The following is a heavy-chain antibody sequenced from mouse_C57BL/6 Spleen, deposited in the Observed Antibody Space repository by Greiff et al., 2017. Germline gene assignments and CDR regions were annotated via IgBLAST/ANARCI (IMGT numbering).Heavy chain of an antibody. J-gene: IGHJ3*01. Sequence: QVQLQQSGPELVKPGASVKISCKASGYAFSSSWVNWVKQRPGKGLEWIGRIYPGDGDTNYNGKFKGKATLTADKSSSTAYMQLSSLTSEDSAVYFCARGLLRVAWFAYWGQGTLVTVSA. V-gene: IGHV1-82*01. CDR2: IYPGDGDT. CDR1: GYAFSSSW. D-gene: IGHD1-1*01. CDR3: ARGLLRVAWFAY.